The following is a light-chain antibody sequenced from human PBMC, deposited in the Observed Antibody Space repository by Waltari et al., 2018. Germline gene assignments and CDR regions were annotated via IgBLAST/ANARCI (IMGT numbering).Light chain of an antibody. CDR3: QAWDSSTVV. J-gene: IGLJ2*01. CDR1: KLGDKY. V-gene: IGLV3-1*01. CDR2: QAT. Sequence: SYELTQPPSVSVSPGQTASITYSGDKLGDKYACWYQQKPGQSPVLVIYQATKRPSGIPERFSGSNSGNTATLTISGTQAMDEADYYCQAWDSSTVVFGGGTKLTVL.